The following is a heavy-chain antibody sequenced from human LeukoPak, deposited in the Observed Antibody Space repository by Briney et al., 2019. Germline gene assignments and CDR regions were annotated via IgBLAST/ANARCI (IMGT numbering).Heavy chain of an antibody. CDR3: ASNVDTAMAHLPPFDY. Sequence: PSETLSLTCAVSGGSISSGGYSWSWIRQPPGKGLEWIGYIYHSGSTYYNPSLKSRVTISVDRSKNQFSLKLSSVTAADTAVYYCASNVDTAMAHLPPFDYWGQGTLVTVSS. D-gene: IGHD5-18*01. CDR1: GGSISSGGYS. J-gene: IGHJ4*02. V-gene: IGHV4-30-2*01. CDR2: IYHSGST.